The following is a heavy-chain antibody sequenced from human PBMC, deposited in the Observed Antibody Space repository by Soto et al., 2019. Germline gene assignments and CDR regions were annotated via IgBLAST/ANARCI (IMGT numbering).Heavy chain of an antibody. V-gene: IGHV4-39*01. CDR2: IYYSGST. CDR1: GGSISSSSYY. D-gene: IGHD3-22*01. CDR3: ARLMIVVVNIDP. J-gene: IGHJ5*02. Sequence: QLQLQESGPGLVKPSETLSLTCTVSGGSISSSSYYWGWIRQPPGKGLEWIGSIYYSGSTYYNPSLKSRVTISVDTSKNQFSLKLSSVTAADTAVYYCARLMIVVVNIDPWGQGTLVTVSS.